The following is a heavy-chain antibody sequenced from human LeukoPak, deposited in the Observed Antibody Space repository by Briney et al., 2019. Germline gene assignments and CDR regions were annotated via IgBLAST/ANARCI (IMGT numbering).Heavy chain of an antibody. CDR1: RFTFNSYA. CDR3: ARSRYIVGGHFDY. Sequence: GGSLRLSCAASRFTFNSYAMSWVRQAPGKGLEWVSVIGGSNGITFYVGSVKGRFTISRDNSKDTLYLQMNSLRAEDTAVYYCARSRYIVGGHFDYWGQGTLVTVSS. CDR2: IGGSNGIT. J-gene: IGHJ4*02. V-gene: IGHV3-23*01. D-gene: IGHD2-15*01.